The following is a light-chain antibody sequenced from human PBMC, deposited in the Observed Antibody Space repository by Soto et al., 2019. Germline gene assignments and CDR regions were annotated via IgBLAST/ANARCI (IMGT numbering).Light chain of an antibody. Sequence: EIVLTQSPGTLSLSPGERATLSCRASQSISSSYFAWYQQKPGQAPRLLIHGASSRATGIPDRFSGRGSGTDFTLTISRLEPEDFAVYYCQQYGSSPLWTFGQGTKVDIK. CDR1: QSISSSY. CDR2: GAS. V-gene: IGKV3-20*01. CDR3: QQYGSSPLWT. J-gene: IGKJ1*01.